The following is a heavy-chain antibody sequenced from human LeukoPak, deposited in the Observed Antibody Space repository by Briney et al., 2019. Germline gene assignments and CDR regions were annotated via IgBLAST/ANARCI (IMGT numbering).Heavy chain of an antibody. CDR3: ARESRDGYNYGFES. CDR1: SYSISSGFY. Sequence: SETLSLTCTVSSYSISSGFYWGWIRQPPGKGLEWIGTIYHGGATFYNPSLKSRVTISLDTSKNQFSLKLSSVTAADTAVYYCARESRDGYNYGFESWGQGTPVTVSS. J-gene: IGHJ5*01. CDR2: IYHGGAT. V-gene: IGHV4-38-2*02. D-gene: IGHD5-24*01.